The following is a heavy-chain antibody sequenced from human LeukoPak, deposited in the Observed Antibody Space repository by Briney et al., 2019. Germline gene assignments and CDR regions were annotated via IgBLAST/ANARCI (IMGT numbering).Heavy chain of an antibody. V-gene: IGHV1-2*02. J-gene: IGHJ6*03. CDR3: ARGGRGYSYGYYYYYMDV. CDR1: GYPLSDYQ. CDR2: INPNTGGT. Sequence: ASVKVSCKASGYPLSDYQMHWVRQAPGQGLEWMGWINPNTGGTNYAQKFQGRVSMTRDTSMNTAYMDLSTLRSDDTAVYYCARGGRGYSYGYYYYYMDVWGKGTTVTVSS. D-gene: IGHD5-18*01.